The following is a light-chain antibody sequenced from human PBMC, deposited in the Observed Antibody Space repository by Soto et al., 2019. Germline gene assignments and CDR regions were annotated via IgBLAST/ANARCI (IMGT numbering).Light chain of an antibody. J-gene: IGKJ2*01. CDR1: QSVLYSSNNKNY. CDR2: WAS. CDR3: QQYYSTPYT. V-gene: IGKV4-1*01. Sequence: DIVMTQSPDSLAVSLGERATINCKSSQSVLYSSNNKNYLAWYKQKPGQPPKLLIYWASTREAGVPVRFSGSGSRTDFTLTISSLQAEDVAVYYCQQYYSTPYTFGQGTKLEVK.